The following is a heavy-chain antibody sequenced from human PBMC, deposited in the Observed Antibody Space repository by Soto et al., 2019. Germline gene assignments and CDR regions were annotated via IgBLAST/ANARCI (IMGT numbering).Heavy chain of an antibody. D-gene: IGHD2-15*01. CDR1: GYSFTSYW. Sequence: GESLKISCKGSGYSFTSYWIGWVRQMPGKGLEWMGIIYPGDSDTRYSPSFQGQVTISADKSISTAYLQWSSLKASDTAMYYCAISSGYCSGGSCYFDWDYWGQGTLVTVSS. V-gene: IGHV5-51*01. J-gene: IGHJ4*02. CDR2: IYPGDSDT. CDR3: AISSGYCSGGSCYFDWDY.